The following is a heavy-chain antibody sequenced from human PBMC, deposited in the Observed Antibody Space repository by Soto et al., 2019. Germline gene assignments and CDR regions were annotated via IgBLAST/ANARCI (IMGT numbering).Heavy chain of an antibody. V-gene: IGHV4-31*03. CDR2: IYYSGST. J-gene: IGHJ4*02. D-gene: IGHD3-22*01. CDR3: ARAQYYYDSSGYSFCYFDY. CDR1: GGSISSGGYY. Sequence: SETLSLTCTVSGGSISSGGYYWSWIRQHPGKGLEWIGYIYYSGSTYYNPSLKSRVTISVDTSKNQFSLKLSSVTAADTAVYYCARAQYYYDSSGYSFCYFDYWGQGTLVTVSS.